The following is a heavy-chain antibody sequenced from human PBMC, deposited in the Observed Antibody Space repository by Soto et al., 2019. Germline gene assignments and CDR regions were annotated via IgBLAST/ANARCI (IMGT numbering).Heavy chain of an antibody. V-gene: IGHV1-69*02. CDR2: IIPILGIA. Sequence: QVQLVQSGAEVKKPGSSVKVSCKASGGTFSSYTISWVRQAPGQGLEWMGRIIPILGIANYAQKFQGRVTITADKSTSTAYMELSSLRSEDTAVYYCASDYGDYEDTYPFDYWGQGTLVTVSS. CDR3: ASDYGDYEDTYPFDY. J-gene: IGHJ4*02. D-gene: IGHD4-17*01. CDR1: GGTFSSYT.